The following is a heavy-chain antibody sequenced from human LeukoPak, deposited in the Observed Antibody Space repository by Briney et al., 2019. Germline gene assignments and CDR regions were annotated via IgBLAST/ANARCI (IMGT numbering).Heavy chain of an antibody. D-gene: IGHD3-3*01. CDR1: GGSLRRTGYC. J-gene: IGHJ5*02. CDR2: IYHNGST. V-gene: IGHV4-39*01. Sequence: SETLSLTCTVSGGSLRRTGYCWGWIRQPPGKGLERIGSIYHNGSTCNNPSLKSRVILSVDTSKNQFSLKLSSVTAADTAVYYCARHVGHDFWSGYRSVDPWGRGTLVTVSS. CDR3: ARHVGHDFWSGYRSVDP.